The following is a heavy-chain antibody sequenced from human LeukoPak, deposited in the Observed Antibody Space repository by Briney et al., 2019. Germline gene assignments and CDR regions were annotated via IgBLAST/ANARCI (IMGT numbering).Heavy chain of an antibody. CDR2: ISGSGGST. CDR3: AKSHLGYCSSTSCYPYFDY. D-gene: IGHD2-2*01. CDR1: GFTFSSYG. V-gene: IGHV3-23*01. Sequence: GGSLRLSCAASGFTFSSYGMHWVRQAPGKGLEWVSAISGSGGSTYYADSVKGRFTISRDNSKNTLYLQMNSLRAEDTAVYYCAKSHLGYCSSTSCYPYFDYWGQGTLVTVSS. J-gene: IGHJ4*02.